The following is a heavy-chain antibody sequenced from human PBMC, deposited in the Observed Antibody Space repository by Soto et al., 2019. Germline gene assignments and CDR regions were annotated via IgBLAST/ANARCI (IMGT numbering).Heavy chain of an antibody. V-gene: IGHV3-30*01. J-gene: IGHJ4*02. D-gene: IGHD6-19*01. CDR1: GFTFSSYA. CDR2: ISYDGSNK. Sequence: GGSLRLSCAASGFTFSSYAMHWVRQAPGKGLKWEAVISYDGSNKYYADSVKGRFTISRDNTKNTLYLQMNSLRAEDSAVYYCARVRGWYVIYYWGQGTLVIVSS. CDR3: ARVRGWYVIYY.